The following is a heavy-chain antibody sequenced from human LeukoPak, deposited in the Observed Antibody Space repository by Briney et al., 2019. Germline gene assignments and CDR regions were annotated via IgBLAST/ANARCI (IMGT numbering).Heavy chain of an antibody. J-gene: IGHJ5*02. CDR3: ARGPKSQKQWLFSLFDP. D-gene: IGHD6-19*01. Sequence: PGGSLRLSCAASGFTFSTYAMHWVRQAPGKGLEWVAITSSDGRSKFYADSVKGRFTISGDSSKSTLYLQMNSLRAEDTAVYYCARGPKSQKQWLFSLFDPWGQGTLVTVSS. CDR1: GFTFSTYA. CDR2: TSSDGRSK. V-gene: IGHV3-30*04.